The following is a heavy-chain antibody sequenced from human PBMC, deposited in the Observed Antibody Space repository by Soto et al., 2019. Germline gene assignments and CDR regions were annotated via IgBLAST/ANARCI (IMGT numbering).Heavy chain of an antibody. CDR2: IDPSDSYT. CDR3: ARHESIAAAGTVYYYGMDV. V-gene: IGHV5-10-1*01. J-gene: IGHJ6*02. Sequence: GESRKISCKGSGYSFTSYWISWVRQMPGKGLEWMGRIDPSDSYTNYSPSFQGHVTISADKSISTAYLQWSSLKASDTAMYYCARHESIAAAGTVYYYGMDVWGQGTTVTVSS. D-gene: IGHD6-13*01. CDR1: GYSFTSYW.